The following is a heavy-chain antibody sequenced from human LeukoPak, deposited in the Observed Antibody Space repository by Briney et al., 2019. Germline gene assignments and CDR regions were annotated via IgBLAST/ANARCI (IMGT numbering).Heavy chain of an antibody. Sequence: PSEALSLTCTVSGASITSYYWSWIWQPPGKGLEWIGYMYYSGTTNYNHSLKRRVTISLDTSKNQFSLKLSSVTAADTAMYYCAREGDCSGGSCYSYGWFDPWGQGTLVIVSS. CDR3: AREGDCSGGSCYSYGWFDP. CDR1: GASITSYY. D-gene: IGHD2-15*01. J-gene: IGHJ5*02. V-gene: IGHV4-59*01. CDR2: MYYSGTT.